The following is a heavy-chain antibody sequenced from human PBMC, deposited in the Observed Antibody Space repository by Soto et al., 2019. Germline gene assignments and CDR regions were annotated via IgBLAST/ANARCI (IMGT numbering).Heavy chain of an antibody. CDR1: GYSISIGYY. D-gene: IGHD6-19*01. CDR2: IYHSGST. CDR3: ARIRGCVGGAFDI. V-gene: IGHV4-38-2*01. Sequence: SETRHLTCAVSGYSISIGYYWGWIRQPPGNGLEWIGSIYHSGSTYYNPSLKSRVTISVDTSKNQFSLKLSSVTAADAAVYYCARIRGCVGGAFDIWGQGTMVTVSS. J-gene: IGHJ3*02.